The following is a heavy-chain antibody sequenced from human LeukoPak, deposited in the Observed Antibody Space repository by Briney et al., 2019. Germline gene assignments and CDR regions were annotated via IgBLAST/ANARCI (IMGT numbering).Heavy chain of an antibody. V-gene: IGHV4-59*11. Sequence: PSETLSLTCTVSGDSIGSHYWSWLRPPPGKGLEWVGYIFYVGSTNYNPSLKSRVTISVDASKNQFSLKLNSVTAADTAVYYCARDYYDSRGEAFDIWGQGTMVTVSS. CDR3: ARDYYDSRGEAFDI. CDR1: GDSIGSHY. CDR2: IFYVGST. D-gene: IGHD3-22*01. J-gene: IGHJ3*02.